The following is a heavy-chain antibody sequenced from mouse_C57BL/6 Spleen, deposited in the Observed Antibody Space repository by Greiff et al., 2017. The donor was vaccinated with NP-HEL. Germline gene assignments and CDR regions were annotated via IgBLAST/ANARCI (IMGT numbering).Heavy chain of an antibody. Sequence: EVQLQQSGPVLVKPGASVKMSCKASGYTFTDYYMNWVKQSHGKSLEWIGVINPYNGGTSYNQKFKGKATLTVAKSSSTTYMELNSLTSEDSAVYYCARRAVITSVVPYDYWGQGTTLTVSS. D-gene: IGHD1-1*01. CDR1: GYTFTDYY. CDR3: ARRAVITSVVPYDY. J-gene: IGHJ2*01. CDR2: INPYNGGT. V-gene: IGHV1-19*01.